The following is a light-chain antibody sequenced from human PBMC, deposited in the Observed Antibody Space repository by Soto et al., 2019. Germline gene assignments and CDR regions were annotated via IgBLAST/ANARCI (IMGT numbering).Light chain of an antibody. CDR3: SSYAEKRTDL. Sequence: QSALTQPASMSGSPGQSITISCTGTSSDIGSYDFVSWYQQHPGKAPRLMICDVSHRPSGISDRFSGSKSGNTASLTISGLQAEDEADYYCSSYAEKRTDLFGAGTQLTVL. J-gene: IGLJ2*01. V-gene: IGLV2-14*03. CDR1: SSDIGSYDF. CDR2: DVS.